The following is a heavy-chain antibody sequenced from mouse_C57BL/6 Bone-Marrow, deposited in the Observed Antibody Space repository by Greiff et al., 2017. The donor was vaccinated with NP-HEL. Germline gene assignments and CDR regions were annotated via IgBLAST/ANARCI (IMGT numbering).Heavy chain of an antibody. CDR3: ARRGDYGSIYYFDY. CDR2: IYPSDSET. D-gene: IGHD1-1*01. V-gene: IGHV1-61*01. Sequence: VQLQQPGAELVRPGSSVKLSCKASGYTFTSYWMDWVKQRPGQGLEWIGNIYPSDSETHYNQKFKDKATLTVDKSSSTAYMQLSSLTSEDSAVYYCARRGDYGSIYYFDYWGQGTTLTVAS. J-gene: IGHJ2*01. CDR1: GYTFTSYW.